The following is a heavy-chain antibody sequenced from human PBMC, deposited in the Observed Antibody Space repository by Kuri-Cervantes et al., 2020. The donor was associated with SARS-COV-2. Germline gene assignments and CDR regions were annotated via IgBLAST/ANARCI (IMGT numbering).Heavy chain of an antibody. CDR1: GGTLSTYT. Sequence: SVKVSCKASGGTLSTYTVTWVRQAPGRGLEWMGRIIPVLSVENYAQKFQGRVTITADKSMNTAYMELTSLRSEDTAVYYCARDSEFTRDAFEIWGQGTMVTVSS. D-gene: IGHD1-26*01. V-gene: IGHV1-69*04. J-gene: IGHJ3*02. CDR3: ARDSEFTRDAFEI. CDR2: IIPVLSVE.